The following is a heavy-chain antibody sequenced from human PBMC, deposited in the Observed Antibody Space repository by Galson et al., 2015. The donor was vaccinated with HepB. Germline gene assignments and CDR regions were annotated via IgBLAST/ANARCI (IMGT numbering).Heavy chain of an antibody. V-gene: IGHV5-10-1*01. J-gene: IGHJ6*02. D-gene: IGHD2-8*01. CDR1: GYSFTSYW. CDR2: IDPSDSYT. Sequence: QSGAEVKKPGESLRISCKGSGYSFTSYWISWVRQMPGKGLEWMGRIDPSDSYTNYSPSFQGHVTISADKSISTAYLQWSSLKASDTAMYYCARSLLYCTNGVCYSSYGMDVWGQGTTVTVSS. CDR3: ARSLLYCTNGVCYSSYGMDV.